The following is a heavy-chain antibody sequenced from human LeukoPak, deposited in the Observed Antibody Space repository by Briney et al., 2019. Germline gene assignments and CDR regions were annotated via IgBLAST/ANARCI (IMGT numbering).Heavy chain of an antibody. D-gene: IGHD3-22*01. CDR1: GFTFSSYA. V-gene: IGHV3-30-3*01. J-gene: IGHJ3*02. Sequence: TGGSLRLSCAASGFTFSSYAMHWVRQAPGKGLEWVAVISYDGSNKYYADSVKGRFTISRDNSKNTLYLQMNSLRAEDTAVYYCAREGAPIVADAFDIWGQGTMVTASS. CDR3: AREGAPIVADAFDI. CDR2: ISYDGSNK.